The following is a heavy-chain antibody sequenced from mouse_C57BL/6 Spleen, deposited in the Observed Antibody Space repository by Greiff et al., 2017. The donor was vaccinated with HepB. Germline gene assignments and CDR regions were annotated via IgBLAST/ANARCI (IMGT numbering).Heavy chain of an antibody. J-gene: IGHJ2*01. D-gene: IGHD4-1*02. CDR1: GFTFSDYY. CDR3: ARPATGYFDY. Sequence: EVQRVESGGGLVQPGGSLKLSCAASGFTFSDYYMYWVRQTPEKRLEWVAYISNGGGSTYYPDTVKGRFTISRDNAKNTLYLQMSRLKSEDTAMYYCARPATGYFDYWGQGTTLTVSS. CDR2: ISNGGGST. V-gene: IGHV5-12*01.